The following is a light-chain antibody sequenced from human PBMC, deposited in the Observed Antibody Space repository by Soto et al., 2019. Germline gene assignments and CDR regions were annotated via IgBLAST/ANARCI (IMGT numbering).Light chain of an antibody. CDR3: QHYVTWPLT. CDR1: QSVDSN. J-gene: IGKJ4*01. V-gene: IGKV3D-15*01. CDR2: DAS. Sequence: EIVLTQSPATLSVSPGERATLSCRASQSVDSNLAWYQQKPGQAPRLLIYDASNRATGIPARFSGSGSGTDFTLTISSLQSEDFAVYYCQHYVTWPLTFGGGTKVDIK.